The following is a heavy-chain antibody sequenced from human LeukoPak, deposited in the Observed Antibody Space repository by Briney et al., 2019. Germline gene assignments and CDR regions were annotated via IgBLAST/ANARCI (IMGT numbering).Heavy chain of an antibody. Sequence: SETLSLTCTVSGGSISSSSYYWGWIRQPPGKGLEWIGSIYYSGSTNYNPSLKSRVTVSVDTSKNQFSLKLSSVTAADTAMYYCARAPGTTFDYWGHGNMVTVSS. CDR3: ARAPGTTFDY. CDR2: IYYSGST. V-gene: IGHV4-39*07. D-gene: IGHD4-17*01. J-gene: IGHJ4*01. CDR1: GGSISSSSYY.